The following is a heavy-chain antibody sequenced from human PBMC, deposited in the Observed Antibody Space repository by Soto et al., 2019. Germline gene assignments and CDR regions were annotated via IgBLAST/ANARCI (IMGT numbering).Heavy chain of an antibody. J-gene: IGHJ6*02. CDR3: ASHRVSYDFWSDTTGGYYGLDV. Sequence: PGECLKISCKGSGYSFTSYWISWVRQMPGKGLEWMGRIDPSDSYTNYSPSFQGHVTISADKSISTAYLQWSSLKASDTAMYYCASHRVSYDFWSDTTGGYYGLDVWGQGTTVTVSS. V-gene: IGHV5-10-1*01. CDR2: IDPSDSYT. CDR1: GYSFTSYW. D-gene: IGHD3-3*01.